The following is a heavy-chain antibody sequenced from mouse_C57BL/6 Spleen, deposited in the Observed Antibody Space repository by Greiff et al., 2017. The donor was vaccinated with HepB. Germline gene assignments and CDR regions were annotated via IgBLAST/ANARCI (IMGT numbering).Heavy chain of an antibody. V-gene: IGHV1-64*01. J-gene: IGHJ2*01. CDR1: GYTFTSYW. CDR3: ASHGSSYYFDY. D-gene: IGHD1-1*01. Sequence: QVQLKQPGAELVKPGASVKLSCKASGYTFTSYWMHWVKQRPGQGLEWIGMIHPNSGSTNYNEKFKSKATLTVDKSSSTAYMQLSSLTSEDSAVYYCASHGSSYYFDYWGQGTTLTVSS. CDR2: IHPNSGST.